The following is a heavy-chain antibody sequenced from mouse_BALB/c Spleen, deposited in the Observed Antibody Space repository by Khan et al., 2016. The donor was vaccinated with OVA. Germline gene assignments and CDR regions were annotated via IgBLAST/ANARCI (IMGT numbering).Heavy chain of an antibody. CDR1: GFTFSTYG. Sequence: EVVLVESGGDLMKPGGSLKLSCAASGFTFSTYGMSWVRQTPDKRLEWVATINSDGYYTYYPDSVQGRFTISRNNAKNTLYLQMSSLKSEDTAMYYCASYLTGSFAYWGQGTLVTVSA. CDR3: ASYLTGSFAY. CDR2: INSDGYYT. D-gene: IGHD4-1*01. V-gene: IGHV5-6*01. J-gene: IGHJ3*01.